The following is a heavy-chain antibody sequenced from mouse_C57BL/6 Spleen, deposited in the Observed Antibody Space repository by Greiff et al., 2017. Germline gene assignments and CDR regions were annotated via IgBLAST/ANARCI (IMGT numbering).Heavy chain of an antibody. J-gene: IGHJ4*01. CDR3: ARWRGNYAMDY. V-gene: IGHV1-55*01. Sequence: QVHVKQPGAELVKPGASVKMSCKASGYTFTSYWITWVKQRPGHGLEWIGDIYPGSGSTNYNEKFKSKATLTVDTSSSTAYMQLSSLTSEDSAVYYCARWRGNYAMDYWGQGTSVTVSS. CDR2: IYPGSGST. CDR1: GYTFTSYW.